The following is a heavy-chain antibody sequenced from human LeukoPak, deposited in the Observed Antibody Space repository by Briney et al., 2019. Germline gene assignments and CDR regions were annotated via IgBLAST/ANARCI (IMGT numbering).Heavy chain of an antibody. J-gene: IGHJ4*02. V-gene: IGHV3-7*01. CDR1: GFTFTTYW. CDR3: ARGDGYRRL. Sequence: GGSLRLSCAASGFTFTTYWMTWVRQAPGKGLEWVAKVKQDGSEKYYVDSVKGRFTISRDNAKNSLSLQMNSLGVEDTAVYFCARGDGYRRLWGQGTLVTVSS. CDR2: VKQDGSEK. D-gene: IGHD5-24*01.